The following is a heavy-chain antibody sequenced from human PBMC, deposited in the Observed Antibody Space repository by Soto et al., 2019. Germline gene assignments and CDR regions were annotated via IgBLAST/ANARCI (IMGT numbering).Heavy chain of an antibody. D-gene: IGHD1-26*01. J-gene: IGHJ5*02. CDR3: ARARWELLGWFDP. CDR2: ISGSGHII. CDR1: GFTFSSYE. Sequence: LRLSCVASGFTFSSYEMNWVRQPPGKGLEWVSYISGSGHIIYYADFIKGRFTISRDNAKNSLYLQMNSLRAEDTAVYYCARARWELLGWFDPWGQGTLVTVSS. V-gene: IGHV3-48*03.